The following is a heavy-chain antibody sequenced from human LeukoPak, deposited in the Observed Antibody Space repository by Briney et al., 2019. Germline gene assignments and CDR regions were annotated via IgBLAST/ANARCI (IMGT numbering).Heavy chain of an antibody. CDR2: ISSSGSST. J-gene: IGHJ4*02. D-gene: IGHD2-2*01. Sequence: ASVKVSCKASGYTFTTSRMHWVRQAPGQGLEWMGLISSSGSSTSYAQRFQGRVTMTTDTSTSTVYMELGSLGSEDTAMYYCARDVRRVSSTYYYFDFWGQGTLVTVSS. V-gene: IGHV1-46*01. CDR1: GYTFTTSR. CDR3: ARDVRRVSSTYYYFDF.